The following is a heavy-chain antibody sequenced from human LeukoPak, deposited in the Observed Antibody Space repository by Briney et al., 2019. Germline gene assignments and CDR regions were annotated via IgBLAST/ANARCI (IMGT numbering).Heavy chain of an antibody. CDR1: GYTFTGYY. D-gene: IGHD2-2*01. CDR3: ARDHGYCSSTSCYNWFDP. J-gene: IGHJ5*02. CDR2: INPNSGGT. V-gene: IGHV1-2*02. Sequence: ASVKVSCKASGYTFTGYYMHWVRQAPGQGLEWMGRINPNSGGTNYAQKFQGRVTMTRDTSISTAYMELSRLRSDDTAVYYCARDHGYCSSTSCYNWFDPWGQGTLVTVSS.